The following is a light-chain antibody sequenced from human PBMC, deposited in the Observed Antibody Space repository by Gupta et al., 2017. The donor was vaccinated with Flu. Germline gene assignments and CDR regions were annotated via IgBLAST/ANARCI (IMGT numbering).Light chain of an antibody. Sequence: NNIGSKSVHWYQQKPGQAPVLVVCDDDFRPSGIPERFSGSNSGNTATLTISRVEAGDEADYYCQVWDSTNDHWVFGGGTKLTVL. CDR1: NIGSKS. V-gene: IGLV3-21*02. CDR2: DDD. CDR3: QVWDSTNDHWV. J-gene: IGLJ3*02.